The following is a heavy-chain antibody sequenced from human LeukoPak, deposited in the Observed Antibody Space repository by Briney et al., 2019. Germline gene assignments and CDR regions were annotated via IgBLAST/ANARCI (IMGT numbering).Heavy chain of an antibody. D-gene: IGHD1-26*01. V-gene: IGHV4-34*01. Sequence: SETLSLTCAVYGESFSGYYWSWIRQPPGKGLEWIGEINHSGSTNYNPSLKSRVTISVDTSKNQFSLKLSSVTAADTAVYYCARAYSGSYYVWFDTWGQGTLVTVSS. CDR3: ARAYSGSYYVWFDT. J-gene: IGHJ5*02. CDR2: INHSGST. CDR1: GESFSGYY.